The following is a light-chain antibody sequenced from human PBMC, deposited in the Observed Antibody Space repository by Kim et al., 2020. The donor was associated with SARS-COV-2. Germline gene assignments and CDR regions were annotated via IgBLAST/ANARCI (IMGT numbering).Light chain of an antibody. CDR2: DVN. V-gene: IGLV2-14*03. CDR3: SSYTSRNTYV. Sequence: QSALTQPASVSGSPGQSITISCTGTSSDVGGYSYVSWFQQHPGKAPKLVIYDVNFRPSGVSNRFSGSKSANTASLTISGLQAEDEADYYCSSYTSRNTYVFGAGTKVTVL. CDR1: SSDVGGYSY. J-gene: IGLJ1*01.